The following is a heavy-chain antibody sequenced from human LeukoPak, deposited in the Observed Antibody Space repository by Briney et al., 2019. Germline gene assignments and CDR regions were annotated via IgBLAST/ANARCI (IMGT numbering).Heavy chain of an antibody. J-gene: IGHJ4*02. CDR3: ARDGGYDLN. V-gene: IGHV3-48*01. Sequence: PGGSLRLSCAASGFTFSSYSMNWVRRAPGKGLEWVSYISSSSSTIYYADSVKGRFTISRDNAKNSLYLQMNSLRAEDTAVYYCARDGGYDLNWGQGTLVTVSS. D-gene: IGHD3-22*01. CDR1: GFTFSSYS. CDR2: ISSSSSTI.